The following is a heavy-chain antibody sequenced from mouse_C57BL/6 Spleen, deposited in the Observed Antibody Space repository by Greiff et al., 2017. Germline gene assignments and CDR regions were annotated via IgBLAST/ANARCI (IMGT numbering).Heavy chain of an antibody. V-gene: IGHV1-53*01. J-gene: IGHJ4*01. CDR1: GYTFTSYW. CDR2: INPSNGGT. CDR3: ARDDYEAIDY. Sequence: QVQLQQSGPELVKPGASVKLSCKASGYTFTSYWMNWVKQRPGQGLEWIGNINPSNGGTSYNEKFKSKATLTVDKSSSTAYMQLSSLTSEDSSIYYCARDDYEAIDYWGQGTSVTVSS.